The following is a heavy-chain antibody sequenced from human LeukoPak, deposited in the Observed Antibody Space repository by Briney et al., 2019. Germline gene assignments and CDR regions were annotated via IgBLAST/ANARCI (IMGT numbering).Heavy chain of an antibody. D-gene: IGHD3-22*01. CDR2: IYYSGST. Sequence: SETLSLTCTVSGGSISNYYWSWIRQPPGKGLEWIGYIYYSGSTNYNPSLKSRVTISVDTSKSQFSLKLSSVTAADTAVYYCARFQYYDSSGYYPYYFDYWGQGTLVTVSS. CDR3: ARFQYYDSSGYYPYYFDY. J-gene: IGHJ4*02. V-gene: IGHV4-59*01. CDR1: GGSISNYY.